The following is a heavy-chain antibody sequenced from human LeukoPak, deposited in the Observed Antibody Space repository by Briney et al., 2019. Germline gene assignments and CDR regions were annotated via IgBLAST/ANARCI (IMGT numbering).Heavy chain of an antibody. CDR2: FYDSGST. J-gene: IGHJ6*02. CDR3: ARLRGTVTSWLYYYYGMDV. V-gene: IGHV4-59*08. Sequence: SETLSLTCAVYGGSFSGYYWSWIRQPPGKGLEWIGYFYDSGSTNYNPSLKSRVTISVDTSKNQFSLKLSSVTAADTAVYYCARLRGTVTSWLYYYYGMDVWGQGTTVTVSS. D-gene: IGHD4-17*01. CDR1: GGSFSGYY.